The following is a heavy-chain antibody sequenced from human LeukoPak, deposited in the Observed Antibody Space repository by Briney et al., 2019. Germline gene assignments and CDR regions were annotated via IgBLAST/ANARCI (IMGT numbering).Heavy chain of an antibody. J-gene: IGHJ3*02. D-gene: IGHD1-26*01. CDR2: ISSSSSYI. Sequence: GGSLRLSCAASGFTFSSYSMNWVRQAPGKGLEWVSSISSSSSYIYYADSVKGRFTISRDNAKNSLYLQMNSLRAEDTAVYYCAREVVGSYYAFDIWGQGTMVTVSS. CDR3: AREVVGSYYAFDI. V-gene: IGHV3-21*04. CDR1: GFTFSSYS.